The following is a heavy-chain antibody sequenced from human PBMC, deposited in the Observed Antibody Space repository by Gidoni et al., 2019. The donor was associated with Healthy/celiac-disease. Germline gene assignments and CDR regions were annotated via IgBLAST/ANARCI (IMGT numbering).Heavy chain of an antibody. CDR1: GFNFSSFG. Sequence: QVQLVESGGVVVQPGRSLRLSCAASGFNFSSFGMHWVRQAPGKGLEWVAVIWYDGSNKYYADSVKGRFTISRDNSKNTLYLQMNSLRAEDTAVYYCARGLLGDYGDVYFDYWGQGTLVTVSS. CDR2: IWYDGSNK. CDR3: ARGLLGDYGDVYFDY. V-gene: IGHV3-33*01. J-gene: IGHJ4*02. D-gene: IGHD4-17*01.